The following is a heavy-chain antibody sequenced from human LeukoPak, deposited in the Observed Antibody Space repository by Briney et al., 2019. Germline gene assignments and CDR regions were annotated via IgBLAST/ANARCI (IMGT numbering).Heavy chain of an antibody. CDR3: ARVGFRTAFDI. Sequence: SVPLSLTCTVSGRSISTYYWSWIRQPPGKGLDWVGSMHYSGSTNYNPSLKSRVTISVDTSKNQFFLKLSSVTAADAAVYYCARVGFRTAFDIWGQGTMGTVSS. CDR2: MHYSGST. CDR1: GRSISTYY. V-gene: IGHV4-59*01. J-gene: IGHJ3*02. D-gene: IGHD3-10*01.